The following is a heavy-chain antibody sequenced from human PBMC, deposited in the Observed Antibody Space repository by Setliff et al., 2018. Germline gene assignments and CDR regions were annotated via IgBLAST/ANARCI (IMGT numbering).Heavy chain of an antibody. CDR1: GFTFKDYS. V-gene: IGHV3-49*02. CDR2: IRSRAFSGAA. J-gene: IGHJ6*03. D-gene: IGHD2-21*02. Sequence: GESLKISCAASGFTFKDYSVVWVRQAPGKGLEWVGFIRSRAFSGAADYAASVKGRFTISRDDSRSIAYLHMNNLRADDTAVYYCARCGGDHCCPLYYYYYMDVWGKGITVTVSS. CDR3: ARCGGDHCCPLYYYYYMDV.